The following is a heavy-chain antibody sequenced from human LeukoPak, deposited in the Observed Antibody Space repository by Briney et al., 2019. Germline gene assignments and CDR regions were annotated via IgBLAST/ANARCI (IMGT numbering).Heavy chain of an antibody. J-gene: IGHJ6*03. V-gene: IGHV3-9*01. CDR1: GFTFDDYA. D-gene: IGHD1-1*01. CDR2: ISWNSGSI. Sequence: PGRSLRLSCAASGFTFDDYAMHWVRQAPGKGLEWVSGISWNSGSIGYADSVKGRFTISRDNAKNSLYLQMNSLRAEDTALHYCAKDYGNDYYYYYMDVWGKGTTVTVSS. CDR3: AKDYGNDYYYYYMDV.